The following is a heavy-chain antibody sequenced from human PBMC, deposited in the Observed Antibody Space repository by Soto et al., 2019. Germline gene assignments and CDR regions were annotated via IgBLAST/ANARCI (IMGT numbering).Heavy chain of an antibody. J-gene: IGHJ4*02. D-gene: IGHD7-27*01. V-gene: IGHV4-61*01. CDR3: ARGWGRIFDY. CDR1: GGSVSSGSYY. Sequence: SETLSLTCTVSGGSVSSGSYYWSWIRQPPGKGLEWIGYIYYSGSTNYNPSLKSRVTISVDTSKNQFSLKLSSVTAADTAVYYCARGWGRIFDYWGQGTLVTVS. CDR2: IYYSGST.